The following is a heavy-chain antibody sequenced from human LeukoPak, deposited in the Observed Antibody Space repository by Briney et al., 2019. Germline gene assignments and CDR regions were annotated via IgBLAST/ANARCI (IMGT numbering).Heavy chain of an antibody. D-gene: IGHD2-15*01. V-gene: IGHV3-23*01. Sequence: GGSLRLSCTASGFTFSSYAMSWVRQAPGKGLEWASGISGSGGSTYYADSVQGRFTISRDNSKSTLCLQMNSLRAEDTAVYYCAKQLGYCSDGSCYFPYWGQGTLVTVSS. CDR3: AKQLGYCSDGSCYFPY. CDR1: GFTFSSYA. CDR2: ISGSGGST. J-gene: IGHJ4*02.